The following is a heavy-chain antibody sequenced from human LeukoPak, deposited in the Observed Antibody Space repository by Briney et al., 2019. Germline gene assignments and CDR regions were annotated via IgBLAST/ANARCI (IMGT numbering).Heavy chain of an antibody. V-gene: IGHV3-21*01. Sequence: GGSLRLSCAASGFTFSSYSMNWVRQAPGKGLEWVSSISSSSSYIYYADSVKGRFTISRDNAKNSLYLQMNSLRAEDTAVYYCASGLMVRRVIAYYYYYGMDVWGQGTTVTVSS. CDR3: ASGLMVRRVIAYYYYYGMDV. J-gene: IGHJ6*02. D-gene: IGHD3-10*01. CDR1: GFTFSSYS. CDR2: ISSSSSYI.